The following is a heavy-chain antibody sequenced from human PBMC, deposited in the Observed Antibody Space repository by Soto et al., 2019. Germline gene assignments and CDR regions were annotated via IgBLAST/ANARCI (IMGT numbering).Heavy chain of an antibody. Sequence: ASVKVSCKASGCTFTSYYMHWVRQAPGQGLEWMGWINTYTGNRNFAPKFEDRVTMTTATSTNTVYVELRILRSDDTATYYCARERLMGYDCSGFHSSGPGRRVTDCS. CDR3: ARERLMGYDCSGFHS. J-gene: IGHJ4*02. CDR1: GCTFTSYY. V-gene: IGHV1-18*04. D-gene: IGHD3-22*01. CDR2: INTYTGNR.